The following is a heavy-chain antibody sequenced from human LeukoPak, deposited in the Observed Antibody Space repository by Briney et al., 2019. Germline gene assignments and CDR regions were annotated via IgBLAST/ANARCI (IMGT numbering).Heavy chain of an antibody. CDR3: ARVTIFGVPTGGEFDY. CDR1: GFTFSSYA. D-gene: IGHD3-3*01. J-gene: IGHJ4*02. V-gene: IGHV3-23*01. Sequence: RGGSLRLSCAASGFTFSSYAMSWVRQAPGKGLEWVSAISGSGGSTYYADSVKGRFTISRDLSKNTLYLQMNSLRSEDTAVYYCARVTIFGVPTGGEFDYWGQGTLVTVSS. CDR2: ISGSGGST.